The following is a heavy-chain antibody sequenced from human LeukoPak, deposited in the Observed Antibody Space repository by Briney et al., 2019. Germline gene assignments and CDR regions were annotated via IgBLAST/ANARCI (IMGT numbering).Heavy chain of an antibody. V-gene: IGHV4-39*01. Sequence: SETLSLTCSVSGDSVSRSDSYWDWIRQPPGKGLEWIGTIYYSGRTYYSPSLKSRVTMSVDPSNNQFSLNLRSVTAADTAVYYCARGRRSQPLLYVLAIYNAFDIWGQGTMVTVSS. J-gene: IGHJ3*02. D-gene: IGHD2-2*02. CDR3: ARGRRSQPLLYVLAIYNAFDI. CDR1: GDSVSRSDSY. CDR2: IYYSGRT.